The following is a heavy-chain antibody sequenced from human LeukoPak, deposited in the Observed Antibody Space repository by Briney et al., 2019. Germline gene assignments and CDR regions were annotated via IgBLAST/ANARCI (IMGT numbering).Heavy chain of an antibody. CDR1: GGSISSSNW. D-gene: IGHD3-22*01. V-gene: IGHV4-4*02. Sequence: SGTLSLTCAVSGGSISSSNWWSWVRQPPGKGLEWIGEIYHSGSTNYNPSLKSRVTISVDKSKNQFSLKLSSVTAADTAVYYCARLQTYYYDSSGYAYLDVWGQGTTVTVSS. CDR3: ARLQTYYYDSSGYAYLDV. J-gene: IGHJ6*02. CDR2: IYHSGST.